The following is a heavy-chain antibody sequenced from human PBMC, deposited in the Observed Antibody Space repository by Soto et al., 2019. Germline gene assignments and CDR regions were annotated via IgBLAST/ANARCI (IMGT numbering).Heavy chain of an antibody. D-gene: IGHD4-17*01. CDR2: ISSSGSAI. Sequence: EVQLVESGGGLVQPGGSLRLSCAASGFTFSSYEMNWVRQAPGKGREWVSYISSSGSAIYYADSVKGRFTISRDNAKNSLYLQMNSLRAEDTAVYYCARDSTTVVTGDFDYWGQGTLVTVSS. J-gene: IGHJ4*02. CDR1: GFTFSSYE. CDR3: ARDSTTVVTGDFDY. V-gene: IGHV3-48*03.